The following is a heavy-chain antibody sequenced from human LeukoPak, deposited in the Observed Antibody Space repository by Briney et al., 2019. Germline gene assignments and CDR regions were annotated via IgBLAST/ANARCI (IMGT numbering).Heavy chain of an antibody. CDR2: TYYRSKWYN. V-gene: IGHV6-1*01. CDR3: ARGIGWPYFDY. D-gene: IGHD5-24*01. Sequence: SQTLSLTCAISGDSVSRTNIAWNWIRQSPSRGLEWLGRTYYRSKWYNDYAVPVQSRIIINPDTSKNQFSLQLNSVTPEDTAVYYCARGIGWPYFDYWGQRTLVTVSS. CDR1: GDSVSRTNIA. J-gene: IGHJ4*02.